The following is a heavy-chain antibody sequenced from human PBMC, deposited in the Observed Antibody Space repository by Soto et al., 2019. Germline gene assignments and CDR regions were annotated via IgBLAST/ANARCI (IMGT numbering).Heavy chain of an antibody. J-gene: IGHJ6*02. V-gene: IGHV3-53*01. Sequence: GGSLRLSCAASGCTVSSNYMSWVRQAPGKGLEWVSVIYSGGSTYYADSVKGRFTISRDNSKNALYLQMNSLRAEDTAVYYRASGAWSLGSGRWVYYKYHLDGWGQRTKVTVSS. D-gene: IGHD3-10*01. CDR2: IYSGGST. CDR3: ASGAWSLGSGRWVYYKYHLDG. CDR1: GCTVSSNY.